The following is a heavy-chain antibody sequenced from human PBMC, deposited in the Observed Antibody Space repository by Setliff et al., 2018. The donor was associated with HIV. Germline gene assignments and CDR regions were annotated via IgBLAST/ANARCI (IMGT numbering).Heavy chain of an antibody. J-gene: IGHJ6*02. CDR2: IFYSGST. CDR1: GGFFSSGDYS. CDR3: ARILGSHYYYGMDV. D-gene: IGHD6-19*01. V-gene: IGHV4-30-4*08. Sequence: SETLSLTCTVSGGFFSSGDYSWTWIRQPPGKGLEWIGFIFYSGSTHQNPSLKSRVTISVDSSKNHFSLILSSVTAADTAVYFCARILGSHYYYGMDVWGPGTTVTVSS.